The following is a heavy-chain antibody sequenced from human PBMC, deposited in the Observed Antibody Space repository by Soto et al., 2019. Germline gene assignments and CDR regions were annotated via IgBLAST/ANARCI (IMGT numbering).Heavy chain of an antibody. V-gene: IGHV1-69*02. Sequence: SVKVSCKASGGTFSSYTISWVRQAPGQGLEWMGRIIPILGIANYAQKFQGRVTITADKSTSTAYMELSSLRSEDTAVYYCARAPPGGRYYYYMDVWGKGTTVTVSS. CDR3: ARAPPGGRYYYYMDV. D-gene: IGHD2-15*01. J-gene: IGHJ6*03. CDR2: IIPILGIA. CDR1: GGTFSSYT.